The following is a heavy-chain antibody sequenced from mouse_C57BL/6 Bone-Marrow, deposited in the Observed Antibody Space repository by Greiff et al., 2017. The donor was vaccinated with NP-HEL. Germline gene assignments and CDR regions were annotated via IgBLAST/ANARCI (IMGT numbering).Heavy chain of an antibody. CDR2: ISDGGSYT. V-gene: IGHV5-4*03. CDR1: GFTFSSYA. Sequence: EVKLVESGGGLVKPGGSLKLSCAASGFTFSSYAMSWVRQTPEKRLEWVATISDGGSYTYYPDNVKGRFTISRDNAKNNLYLQMSHLKSEDTAMYYCARGEYYAMDYWGQGTSVTVSS. CDR3: ARGEYYAMDY. J-gene: IGHJ4*01.